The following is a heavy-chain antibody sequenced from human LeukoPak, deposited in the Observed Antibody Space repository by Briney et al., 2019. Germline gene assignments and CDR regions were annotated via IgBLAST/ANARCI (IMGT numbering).Heavy chain of an antibody. D-gene: IGHD3-10*01. Sequence: GGSLRLSCAASGFTFSSYAMHWVRQAPGKGLEWVAVISYDGSNKYYADSVKGRFTISRDNSKNSLYLQMNSLRAEDTTVYYCAKDVSGSYFYGMAVWGRGTTVTVSS. J-gene: IGHJ6*02. V-gene: IGHV3-30-3*01. CDR2: ISYDGSNK. CDR3: AKDVSGSYFYGMAV. CDR1: GFTFSSYA.